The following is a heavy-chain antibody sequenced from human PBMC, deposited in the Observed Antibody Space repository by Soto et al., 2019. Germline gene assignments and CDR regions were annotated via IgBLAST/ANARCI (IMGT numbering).Heavy chain of an antibody. J-gene: IGHJ6*02. CDR1: GFTFSSYG. V-gene: IGHV3-30*18. CDR3: AKELSVRGVINYYYYGMDV. Sequence: QVQLVESGGGVVQPGRSLRLSCAASGFTFSSYGMHWVRQAPGKGLEWVAVISYDGSNKYYADSVKGRFTISRDNSKNTLYLKMNSLRTEDTAVYYCAKELSVRGVINYYYYGMDVWGQGTTVTVSS. D-gene: IGHD3-10*01. CDR2: ISYDGSNK.